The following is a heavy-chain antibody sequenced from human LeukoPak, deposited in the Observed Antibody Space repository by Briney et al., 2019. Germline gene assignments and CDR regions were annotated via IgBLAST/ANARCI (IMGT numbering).Heavy chain of an antibody. CDR3: ARGPPGGWFGELSYDY. J-gene: IGHJ4*02. Sequence: ASVKVSCKASGYTFTNYDINWVRQATGQGLGWMGWMNPNSGNTGYAQKFQGRVTMTRNTSISTAYMELSSLRSEDTAVYYCARGPPGGWFGELSYDYWGQGTLVTVSS. D-gene: IGHD3-10*01. V-gene: IGHV1-8*01. CDR2: MNPNSGNT. CDR1: GYTFTNYD.